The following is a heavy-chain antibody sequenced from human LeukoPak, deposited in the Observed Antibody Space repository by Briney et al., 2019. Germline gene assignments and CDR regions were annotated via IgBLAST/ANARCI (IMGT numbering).Heavy chain of an antibody. CDR3: ARDRLGAEYDY. J-gene: IGHJ4*02. D-gene: IGHD3-16*01. V-gene: IGHV3-7*01. CDR2: IKQDGTEK. Sequence: GGSLRLSCAASGFTFTTYWMSWVRQAPGKGLEWVANIKQDGTEKYYVDSVKGRFTISRDNAKKSLYLEMNSLRAEDAAVYYCARDRLGAEYDYWGQGTLVSVSS. CDR1: GFTFTTYW.